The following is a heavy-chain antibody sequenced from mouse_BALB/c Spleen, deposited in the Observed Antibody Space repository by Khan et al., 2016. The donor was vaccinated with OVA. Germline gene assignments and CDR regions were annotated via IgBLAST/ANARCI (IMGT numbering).Heavy chain of an antibody. D-gene: IGHD1-2*01. V-gene: IGHV3-2*02. J-gene: IGHJ2*01. CDR3: ARTARIKY. CDR1: GYSITSGYG. Sequence: EVQLQESGPGLVKPSQSLSLTCTVTGYSITSGYGWNWIRQFPGNILEWMGYISYSGSTNYNPSLKSRIPITRDTSTNQFFLQLNSVTTEDTATYDCARTARIKYWGQGTTLTVSS. CDR2: ISYSGST.